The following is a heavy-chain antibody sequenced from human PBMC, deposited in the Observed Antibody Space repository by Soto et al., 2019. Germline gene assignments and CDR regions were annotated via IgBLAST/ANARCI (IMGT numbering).Heavy chain of an antibody. CDR1: GGTFSSYT. Sequence: QVQLVQSGAEVKKPGSSVKVSCKASGGTFSSYTISWVRQAPGQGLEWMGRIIPILGIANYAQKFQGRVTITADKSTSTAYMELSSRRSEDTAVYYCARAKSNYYGSGSPTYYYYGMDVWGQGTTVTVSS. CDR3: ARAKSNYYGSGSPTYYYYGMDV. D-gene: IGHD3-10*01. J-gene: IGHJ6*02. CDR2: IIPILGIA. V-gene: IGHV1-69*02.